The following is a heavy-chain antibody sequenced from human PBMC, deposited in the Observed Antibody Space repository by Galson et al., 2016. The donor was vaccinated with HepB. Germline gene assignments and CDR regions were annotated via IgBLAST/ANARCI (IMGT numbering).Heavy chain of an antibody. CDR2: ISRNSDYI. CDR1: GFTFDSYD. CDR3: AKERETVSGYPIFDY. Sequence: SLRLSCAASGFTFDSYDMHWVRQVPEKGLEWVSGISRNSDYIGYADSVKGRFTISRDNAKNSPYLEMSSLRPEDTALYYCAKERETVSGYPIFDYWGQGTLVTVSS. D-gene: IGHD6-19*01. V-gene: IGHV3-9*01. J-gene: IGHJ4*02.